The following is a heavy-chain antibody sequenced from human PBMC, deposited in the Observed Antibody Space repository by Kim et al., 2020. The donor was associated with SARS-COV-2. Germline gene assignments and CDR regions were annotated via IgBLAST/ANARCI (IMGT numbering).Heavy chain of an antibody. D-gene: IGHD6-19*01. CDR3: ARELQWLGIFVGMDV. V-gene: IGHV3-48*02. CDR2: ISSSSSTI. CDR1: GFTFSSYS. J-gene: IGHJ6*02. Sequence: GGSLRLSCAASGFTFSSYSMNWVRQAPGKGLEWVSYISSSSSTIYYADSVKGRFTISRDNAKNSLYLQMNSLRDEDTAVYYCARELQWLGIFVGMDVWGQGPTVTVSS.